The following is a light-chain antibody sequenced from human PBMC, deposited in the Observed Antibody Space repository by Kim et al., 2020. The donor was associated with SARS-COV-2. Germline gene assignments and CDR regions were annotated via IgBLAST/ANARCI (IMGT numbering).Light chain of an antibody. CDR2: QQN. CDR1: KLGDKF. V-gene: IGLV3-1*01. Sequence: SVSPGQTASSTCSGDKLGDKFVSWYQQKPGQSPVLVIYQQNRRPSGIPERFSGSISANTATLTISGAQAMDEADYYCQAWDNSTVVFGGGTQLTVL. J-gene: IGLJ2*01. CDR3: QAWDNSTVV.